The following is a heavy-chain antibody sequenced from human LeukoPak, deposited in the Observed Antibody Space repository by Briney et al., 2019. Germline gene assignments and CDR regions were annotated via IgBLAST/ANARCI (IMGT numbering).Heavy chain of an antibody. CDR2: IYYSGST. D-gene: IGHD4-11*01. CDR3: ARTNSNFRHLDY. V-gene: IGHV4-59*08. Sequence: SETLSLTCTVSGGSISSYYWSWIRQPPGKGLEWIGYIYYSGSTNYNPSLKSRVTISVDTSKNQFSLKLSSVTAADTAVYYCARTNSNFRHLDYWGQGTLVTVSS. J-gene: IGHJ4*02. CDR1: GGSISSYY.